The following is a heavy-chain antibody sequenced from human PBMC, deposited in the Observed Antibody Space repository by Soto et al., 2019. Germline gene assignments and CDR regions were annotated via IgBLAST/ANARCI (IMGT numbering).Heavy chain of an antibody. V-gene: IGHV4-30-2*01. Sequence: SETLSLTCAVSGGSITSGNSYSWAWIRQPPGRGLEWIGSISQTGATSYNPSLKSRVSVSLDKSKNQLSLRLSSVTAADMAVYYCARAVSPYFGTWFDPWGQGTLVTVYS. CDR1: GGSITSGNSYS. J-gene: IGHJ5*02. D-gene: IGHD3-10*01. CDR3: ARAVSPYFGTWFDP. CDR2: ISQTGAT.